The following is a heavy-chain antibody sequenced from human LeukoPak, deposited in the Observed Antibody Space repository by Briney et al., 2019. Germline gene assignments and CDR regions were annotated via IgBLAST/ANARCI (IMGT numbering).Heavy chain of an antibody. CDR2: ISWNSGSI. D-gene: IGHD5-18*01. CDR3: AKDIRPHTAMVDY. V-gene: IGHV3-9*01. Sequence: GGSLRLSCAASGFTFSSYSMNWVRQAPGKGLEWVSGISWNSGSIGYADSVKGRFTISRDNAKNSLYLQMNSLRAEDTALYYCAKDIRPHTAMVDYWGQGTLVTVSS. J-gene: IGHJ4*02. CDR1: GFTFSSYS.